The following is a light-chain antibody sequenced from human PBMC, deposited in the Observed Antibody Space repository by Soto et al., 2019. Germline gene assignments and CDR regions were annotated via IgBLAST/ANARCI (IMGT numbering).Light chain of an antibody. CDR2: KAS. CDR3: QQHNSYPIYT. V-gene: IGKV1-5*03. Sequence: DIQMTQSPSTLSASVGDRVTITCRASQSISSWLAWYQQKPGKAPKLLIYKASNLESGVPSRFSGSGSGTEITLTISSLQPDDYSTDYCQQHNSYPIYTFGQGTKLEIK. CDR1: QSISSW. J-gene: IGKJ2*01.